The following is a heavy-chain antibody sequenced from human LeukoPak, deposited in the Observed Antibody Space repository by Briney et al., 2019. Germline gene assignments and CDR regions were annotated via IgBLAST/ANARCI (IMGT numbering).Heavy chain of an antibody. J-gene: IGHJ3*02. CDR3: AREWEPHDAFDI. D-gene: IGHD1-26*01. CDR2: INPNSGGT. Sequence: ASVKVSCKASGYTFTGYYMHWVRQAPGQGLEWMGWINPNSGGTNYAQKFQGRVTMTRGTSISTAYMELSRLRSDDTAVYYCAREWEPHDAFDIWGQGTMVTVSS. CDR1: GYTFTGYY. V-gene: IGHV1-2*02.